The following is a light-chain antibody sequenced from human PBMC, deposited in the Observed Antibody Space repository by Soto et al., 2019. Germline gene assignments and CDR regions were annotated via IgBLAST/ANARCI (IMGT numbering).Light chain of an antibody. J-gene: IGKJ1*01. CDR2: GAS. Sequence: EIVLTQYTGTLSLSPGERATLSCRASHSVSSNLAWYQQKPGQAPRLLIYGASTRATGIPARFSGSGSGTEFTLTISSLQSEDFAVYYCQQYNNWPPTFGQGTKVDI. CDR3: QQYNNWPPT. CDR1: HSVSSN. V-gene: IGKV3-15*01.